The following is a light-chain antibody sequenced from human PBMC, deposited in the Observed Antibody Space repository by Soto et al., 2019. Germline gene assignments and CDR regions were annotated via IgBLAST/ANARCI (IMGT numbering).Light chain of an antibody. J-gene: IGLJ3*02. CDR1: SSDVGIYY. Sequence: QSALTQPASVSGSPGQSITISCTGTSSDVGIYYVSWYQQHPGKAPKLIIYEVNYRPSGISNRFSGSKSGNTASLTISGLQAEDEADYYCSSYTASSTLWVFGGGTKVTVL. CDR3: SSYTASSTLWV. CDR2: EVN. V-gene: IGLV2-14*01.